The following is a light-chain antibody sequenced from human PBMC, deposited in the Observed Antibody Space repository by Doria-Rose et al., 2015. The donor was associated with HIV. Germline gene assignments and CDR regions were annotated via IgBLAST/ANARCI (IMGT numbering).Light chain of an antibody. V-gene: IGKV3-20*01. CDR1: QSFSSTY. J-gene: IGKJ1*01. Sequence: TQSPGTLSLSPGERATLSCRASQSFSSTYLAWYQQKPGHAPSLLIYDGSTRATGIPDSFSASGSGTDFTLTINRLEPEDFALYYCHQYGTSWTFGQGTKVEI. CDR2: DGS. CDR3: HQYGTSWT.